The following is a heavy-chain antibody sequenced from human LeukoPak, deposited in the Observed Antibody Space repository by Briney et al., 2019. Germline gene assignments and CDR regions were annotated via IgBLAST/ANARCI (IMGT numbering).Heavy chain of an antibody. D-gene: IGHD2-15*01. V-gene: IGHV4-38-2*02. Sequence: SETLSLTCSVSGYSISSGYYWGWIRQPPGKGLEWIGNIYHGGSTYYNPSLKSRVTISVDRSKNQFSLKLSSVTAADTAVYYCARGGRDFATSFDPWGQGTLVTVSS. CDR2: IYHGGST. CDR3: ARGGRDFATSFDP. J-gene: IGHJ5*02. CDR1: GYSISSGYY.